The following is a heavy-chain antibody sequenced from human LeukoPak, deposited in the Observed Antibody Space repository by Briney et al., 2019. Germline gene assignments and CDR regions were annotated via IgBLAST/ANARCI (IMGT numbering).Heavy chain of an antibody. V-gene: IGHV3-43*02. CDR3: AKDLRGYSGYWTASYYYYGMDV. J-gene: IGHJ6*02. CDR1: GFTFDDYA. CDR2: ISGDGGST. Sequence: GGSLRLSCAASGFTFDDYAMPWVRQAPGKGLEWVSLISGDGGSTYYADSVKGRFTISRDNSKNSLYLQMNSLRTEDTALYYCAKDLRGYSGYWTASYYYYGMDVWGQGTTVTVSS. D-gene: IGHD5-12*01.